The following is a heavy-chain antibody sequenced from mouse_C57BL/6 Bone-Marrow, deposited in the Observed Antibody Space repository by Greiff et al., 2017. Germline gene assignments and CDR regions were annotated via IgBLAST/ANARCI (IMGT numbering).Heavy chain of an antibody. V-gene: IGHV1-54*01. D-gene: IGHD1-1*01. J-gene: IGHJ1*03. CDR2: INPGSGGT. CDR3: ARTLLTTVVYWYFDV. CDR1: GYAFTNYL. Sequence: QVQLQQSGAELVRPGTSVKVSCKASGYAFTNYLIEWVKQRPGQGLEWIGVINPGSGGTNYNEKFKGKATLTADKSSSTAYMQLSSLTSEDAAVYFCARTLLTTVVYWYFDVWGTGTTVTVSS.